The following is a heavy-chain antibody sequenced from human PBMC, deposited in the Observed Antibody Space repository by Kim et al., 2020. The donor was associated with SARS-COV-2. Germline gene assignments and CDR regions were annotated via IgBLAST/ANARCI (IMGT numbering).Heavy chain of an antibody. V-gene: IGHV5-51*01. CDR1: GYSFTSYW. CDR3: ARAVNWNENYYGMDV. J-gene: IGHJ6*02. Sequence: GESLKISCKGSGYSFTSYWIGWVRQMPGKGLEWMGIIYPGDSDTRYSPSFQGQVTISADKSISTAYLQWSSLKASDTAMYYCARAVNWNENYYGMDVWGQGTTVTVSS. CDR2: IYPGDSDT. D-gene: IGHD1-1*01.